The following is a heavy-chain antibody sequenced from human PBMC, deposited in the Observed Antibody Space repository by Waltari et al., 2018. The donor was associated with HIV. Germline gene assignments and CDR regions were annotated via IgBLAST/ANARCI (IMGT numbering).Heavy chain of an antibody. CDR2: IYYSGNT. D-gene: IGHD2-15*01. Sequence: QLQLQESGPGLVKPSGTLSLTCTVSVGSISSSGNYWSWIRQPPGKGLEWIGNIYYSGNTYYNPSLKSRLSISVDTSKNQFSLKMTSVTAADTAVYYCARSDKGYNFYFGMDVWGQGTSVTVSS. V-gene: IGHV4-39*01. J-gene: IGHJ6*02. CDR3: ARSDKGYNFYFGMDV. CDR1: VGSISSSGNY.